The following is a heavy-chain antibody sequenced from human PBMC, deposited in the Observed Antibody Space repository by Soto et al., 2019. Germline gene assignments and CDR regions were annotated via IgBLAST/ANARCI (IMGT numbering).Heavy chain of an antibody. D-gene: IGHD2-15*01. CDR3: ARDRGYCNGGSCYYMDV. CDR2: ISTSSRAI. J-gene: IGHJ6*03. V-gene: IGHV3-48*02. CDR1: GFTFSSYD. Sequence: EVQLVESGGGLVQPGVSLRLSCAASGFTFSSYDMNWVRQAPGKGLEWISYISTSSRAIHYAESVKGRFTISRDNVKNSLYLQMNSLRDEYTAVYYCARDRGYCNGGSCYYMDVWGKGTTGTVSS.